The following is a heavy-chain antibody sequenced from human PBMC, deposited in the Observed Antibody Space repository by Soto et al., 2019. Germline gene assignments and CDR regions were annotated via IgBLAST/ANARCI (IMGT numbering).Heavy chain of an antibody. D-gene: IGHD2-2*01. Sequence: QVQLVESGGGVVQPGRSLRLSCAASGFTFSSYAMHWVRQAPGKGLEWVAVISYDGSNKYYADSVKGRFTISRDNSKNTLYLQMNSLRAEDTAVYSCARAYCSSTSCDPYGMDVWGQGTTVTVSS. J-gene: IGHJ6*02. CDR2: ISYDGSNK. CDR3: ARAYCSSTSCDPYGMDV. CDR1: GFTFSSYA. V-gene: IGHV3-30-3*01.